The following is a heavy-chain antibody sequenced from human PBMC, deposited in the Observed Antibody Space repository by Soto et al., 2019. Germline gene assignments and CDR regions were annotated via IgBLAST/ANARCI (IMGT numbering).Heavy chain of an antibody. CDR1: RYTFTGHW. CDR2: IDPSDSYT. V-gene: IGHV5-10-1*01. CDR3: TRHTGYYSSLDY. J-gene: IGHJ4*02. D-gene: IGHD5-12*01. Sequence: PGESLKISCQGSRYTFTGHWISWVRQMPGKGLEWMGRIDPSDSYTDYSPTVQGHVTMSADKSINTAYLQWSSLQAPDTAVYYCTRHTGYYSSLDYWGQGTLFTVSS.